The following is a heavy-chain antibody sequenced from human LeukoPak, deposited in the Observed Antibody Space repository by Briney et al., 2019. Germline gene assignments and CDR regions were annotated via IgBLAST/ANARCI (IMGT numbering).Heavy chain of an antibody. J-gene: IGHJ5*02. CDR3: AREYCSSTSCLEFDP. CDR2: INTNTGNP. D-gene: IGHD2-2*01. Sequence: ASVKVSCKASGYTFTSYYMHWVRQAPGQGLEWMGWINTNTGNPTYAQGFTGRFVFSLDTSVSTAYLQISSLKAEDTAVYYCAREYCSSTSCLEFDPWGQGTLVTVSS. CDR1: GYTFTSYY. V-gene: IGHV7-4-1*02.